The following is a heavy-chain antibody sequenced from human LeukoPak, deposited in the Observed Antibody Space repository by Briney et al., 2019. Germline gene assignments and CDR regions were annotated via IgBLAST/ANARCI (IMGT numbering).Heavy chain of an antibody. D-gene: IGHD2-15*01. V-gene: IGHV3-9*01. CDR3: AKDRGIVVVVAATG. CDR1: GFTFDDYA. Sequence: PGGSLRLSCAASGFTFDDYAMHWVRQAPGKGLEWVSGISWNSGSIGYADSVKGRFTISRDNAKNSLYLQMNSLRAEDTAVYYCAKDRGIVVVVAATGWGQGTLVTVSS. J-gene: IGHJ4*02. CDR2: ISWNSGSI.